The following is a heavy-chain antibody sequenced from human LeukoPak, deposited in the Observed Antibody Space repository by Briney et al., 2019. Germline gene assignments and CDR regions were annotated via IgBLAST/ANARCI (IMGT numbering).Heavy chain of an antibody. CDR3: ARDNVAAAGKAYNWFDP. CDR1: GGSFSGYY. CDR2: INHSGST. D-gene: IGHD6-13*01. J-gene: IGHJ5*02. Sequence: PSETLSLTCAVYGGSFSGYYWSWIRQPPGKGLEWIGEINHSGSTNYNPSLKSRVTISVDTSKNQFSLKLSSVTAADTAVYYCARDNVAAAGKAYNWFDPWGQGTLVTVSS. V-gene: IGHV4-34*01.